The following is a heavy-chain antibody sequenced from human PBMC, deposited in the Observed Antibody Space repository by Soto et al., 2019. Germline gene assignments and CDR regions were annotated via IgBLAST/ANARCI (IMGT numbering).Heavy chain of an antibody. D-gene: IGHD1-26*01. CDR2: INAGNGNT. Sequence: QVQLVQSGAEVKKPGASVKVSCKASGYTFTSYAMHWVRQAPGQRLEWMGWINAGNGNTKYSQKFQGRVTITRDTSASTAYMELSSLRSEDTAVYYCARGARWDYSEMREIDYWGQGTLVTVSS. J-gene: IGHJ4*02. CDR3: ARGARWDYSEMREIDY. CDR1: GYTFTSYA. V-gene: IGHV1-3*01.